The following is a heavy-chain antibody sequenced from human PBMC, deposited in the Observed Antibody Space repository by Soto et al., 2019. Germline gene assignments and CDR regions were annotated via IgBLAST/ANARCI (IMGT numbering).Heavy chain of an antibody. D-gene: IGHD2-8*02. CDR3: ASRDPGTSVDY. Sequence: QVQLQESGPGLVKPSGTLSLTCAVSGGSFTSNNWWTWVRQPPGQGLEWIGEIYRTGSTNYNPSLKSRVTISLYKSENQFPLKVTSLAAADTAVYYCASRDPGTSVDYWGQGTLVTVSS. CDR1: GGSFTSNNW. V-gene: IGHV4-4*02. CDR2: IYRTGST. J-gene: IGHJ4*02.